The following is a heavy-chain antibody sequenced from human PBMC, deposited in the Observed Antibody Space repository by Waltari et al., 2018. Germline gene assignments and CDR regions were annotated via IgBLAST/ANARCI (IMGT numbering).Heavy chain of an antibody. CDR2: IGYDGSKK. V-gene: IGHV3-33*01. CDR3: ARTGNGHSSGWYSGDY. CDR1: GFTFRSYG. J-gene: IGHJ4*02. Sequence: QVQLVESGGGVVQPGRSRRLSCAASGFTFRSYGMHWVRQAPDKGLGWVAIIGYDGSKKYYADSVKGRFTISKDNSNNTLYLQMNSLRAEDTAVYYCARTGNGHSSGWYSGDYWGQGTLVTVSS. D-gene: IGHD6-19*01.